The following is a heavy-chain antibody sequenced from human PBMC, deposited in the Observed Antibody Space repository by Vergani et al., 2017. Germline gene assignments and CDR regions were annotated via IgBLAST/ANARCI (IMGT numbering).Heavy chain of an antibody. Sequence: EVQLLQSGGGVIQPGGSVRLSCAASGFTFSACPMPWVRQAPGKGLEWVSAISARYPSTYYADSVKGRFTISRDNSKNMLYLQMNSLRAEDTAVYYCASLSYDTTPYLQGGYDCWGQGTLVSVSS. J-gene: IGHJ4*02. CDR2: ISARYPST. V-gene: IGHV3-23*01. D-gene: IGHD3-22*01. CDR3: ASLSYDTTPYLQGGYDC. CDR1: GFTFSACP.